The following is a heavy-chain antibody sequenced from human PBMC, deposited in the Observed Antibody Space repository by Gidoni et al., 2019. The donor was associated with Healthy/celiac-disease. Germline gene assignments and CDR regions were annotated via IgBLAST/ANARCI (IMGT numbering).Heavy chain of an antibody. J-gene: IGHJ3*02. V-gene: IGHV4-39*01. CDR3: ARVRFLEWLSSRHDAFDI. CDR2: IYYRGST. D-gene: IGHD3-3*01. CDR1: GGSISSSSYY. Sequence: QLQLQESGPGLVKPSETLSLTCTVSGGSISSSSYYWGWIRQPPGKGLEWIGSIYYRGSTYYNPSLKSRVTISVDTSKNQFSLKLSSVTAADTAVYYCARVRFLEWLSSRHDAFDIWGQGTMVTVSS.